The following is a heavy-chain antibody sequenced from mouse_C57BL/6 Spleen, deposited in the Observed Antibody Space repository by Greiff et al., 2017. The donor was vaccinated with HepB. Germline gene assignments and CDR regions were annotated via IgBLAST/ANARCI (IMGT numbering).Heavy chain of an antibody. D-gene: IGHD2-3*01. CDR3: ARVGDGYYAWFAY. V-gene: IGHV5-16*01. Sequence: EVKLMESEGGLVQPGSSMKLSCTASGFTFSDYYMAWVRQVPEKGLEWVANINYDGSSTYYLDSLKSRFIISRDNAKNILYLQMSSLKSEDTATYDCARVGDGYYAWFAYWGQGTLVTVSA. J-gene: IGHJ3*01. CDR1: GFTFSDYY. CDR2: INYDGSST.